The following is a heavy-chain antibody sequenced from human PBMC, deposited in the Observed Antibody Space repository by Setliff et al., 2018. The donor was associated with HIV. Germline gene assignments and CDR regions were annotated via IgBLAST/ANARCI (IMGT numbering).Heavy chain of an antibody. CDR2: ISATGST. CDR1: GGIISSDSFF. Sequence: PSETLSLTCTVSGGIISSDSFFWSWIRQPAGKGLEWIGHISATGSTNYNPSLKSRVTMSLDTSKNQFSLNLNSVTAADTAVYFCARSSRGSLRDLDYWGPGTLVTVS. CDR3: ARSSRGSLRDLDY. D-gene: IGHD2-21*02. J-gene: IGHJ4*02. V-gene: IGHV4-61*09.